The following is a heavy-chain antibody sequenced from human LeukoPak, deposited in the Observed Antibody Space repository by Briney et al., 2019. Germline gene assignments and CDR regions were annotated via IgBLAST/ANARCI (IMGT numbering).Heavy chain of an antibody. D-gene: IGHD2-2*01. V-gene: IGHV1-69*04. CDR3: ARDLSRGIVVVPAAMSPWFDP. CDR2: IIPIFGIA. CDR1: GGTFSSYA. J-gene: IGHJ5*02. Sequence: SVRVSCKASGGTFSSYAISWVRQAPGQGLEWMGRIIPIFGIANYAQKFQGRVTITADKSTSTAYMELSSLRSEDTAVYYCARDLSRGIVVVPAAMSPWFDPWGQGTLVTVSS.